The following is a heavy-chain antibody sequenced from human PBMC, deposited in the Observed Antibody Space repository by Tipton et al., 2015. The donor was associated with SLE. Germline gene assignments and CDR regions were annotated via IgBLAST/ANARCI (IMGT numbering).Heavy chain of an antibody. CDR1: GGSFSGYY. J-gene: IGHJ3*02. D-gene: IGHD3-10*01. CDR2: INHSGST. V-gene: IGHV4-34*01. CDR3: ARGRGAFDI. Sequence: GLVKPSETLSLTCTVYGGSFSGYYWSWIRQPPGKGLEWIGEINHSGSTNYNPSLKSRVTISVDTSKNQFSLKLSSVTAADTAVYYCARGRGAFDIWGQGTMVTVSS.